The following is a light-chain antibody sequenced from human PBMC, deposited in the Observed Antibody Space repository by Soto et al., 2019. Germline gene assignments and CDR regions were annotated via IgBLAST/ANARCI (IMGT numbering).Light chain of an antibody. J-gene: IGKJ2*01. CDR3: QQYNNWPPYT. V-gene: IGKV3-15*01. Sequence: EIVMTQSPATLSVSPGERATPSCRASQSVSSNLAWYQQKPGQAPRLLIYGASTRATGIPTRFSGSGSGTEFTLTISSLQPEDFAVYYCQQYNNWPPYTFGQGTKLEIK. CDR1: QSVSSN. CDR2: GAS.